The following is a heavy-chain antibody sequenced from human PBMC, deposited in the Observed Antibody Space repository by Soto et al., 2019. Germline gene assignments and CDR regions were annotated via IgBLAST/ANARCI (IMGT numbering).Heavy chain of an antibody. CDR2: IYHSGTT. V-gene: IGHV4-39*01. D-gene: IGHD3-22*01. J-gene: IGHJ4*02. CDR3: ARMTPSSSSCYYCDY. CDR1: GGSITTSRNY. Sequence: PSETLSLTCSVSGGSITTSRNYWGWIRQPPGKGLEWIGYIYHSGTTYYSPSLGSRVSISVDTSKNQFSLKLDSVTAADTAVYYCARMTPSSSSCYYCDYWGQGSLVTVSS.